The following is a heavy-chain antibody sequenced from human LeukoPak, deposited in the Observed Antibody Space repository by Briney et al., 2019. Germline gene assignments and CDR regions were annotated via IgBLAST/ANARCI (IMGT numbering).Heavy chain of an antibody. V-gene: IGHV4-4*02. CDR2: VYQTGGT. J-gene: IGHJ6*02. D-gene: IGHD2-2*02. CDR3: ARIPFDTDSYYYYFGMDV. Sequence: PSETLSLTCAVSGVSISSSNWWSWDRQPPGKGLEWIGEVYQTGGTNYNPSLKSRVTILVDTSKNQFSLKLTSVTAADTAVYYCARIPFDTDSYYYYFGMDVWGQGTTVTVSS. CDR1: GVSISSSNW.